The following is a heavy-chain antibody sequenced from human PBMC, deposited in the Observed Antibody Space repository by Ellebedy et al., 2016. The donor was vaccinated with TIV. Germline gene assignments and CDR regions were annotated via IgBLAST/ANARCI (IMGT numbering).Heavy chain of an antibody. CDR2: MHGSGRGI. D-gene: IGHD3-10*01. CDR1: GFTFSAFA. J-gene: IGHJ4*02. CDR3: ARDPLGS. V-gene: IGHV3-23*01. Sequence: PGGSLRLSCAASGFTFSAFAMGWVRQTPGKGLEWVSGMHGSGRGISYSESVKGRFIISRDNSKNILYLQMNSLRAEDTAVYYCARDPLGSWGQGTLVTVSS.